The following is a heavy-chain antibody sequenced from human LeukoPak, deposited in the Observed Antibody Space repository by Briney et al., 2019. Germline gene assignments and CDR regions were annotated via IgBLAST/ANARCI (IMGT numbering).Heavy chain of an antibody. CDR2: ISAHNGNT. D-gene: IGHD2-2*01. J-gene: IGHJ4*02. CDR1: RYTFTSYG. Sequence: ASVKVSCEASRYTFTSYGISWVRQAPGQGLEWIGCISAHNGNTNYAQKLQGRVTMTTDTSTSTAYMELRSLRSDDTAVYYCARDCSSTSCPPRLDYWGQGNLVTVSS. V-gene: IGHV1-18*01. CDR3: ARDCSSTSCPPRLDY.